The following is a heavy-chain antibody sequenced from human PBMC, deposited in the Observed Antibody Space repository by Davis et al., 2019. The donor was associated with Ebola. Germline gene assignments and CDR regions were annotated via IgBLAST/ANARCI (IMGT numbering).Heavy chain of an antibody. CDR2: ISGSGGST. CDR1: GFTFSSYA. J-gene: IGHJ2*01. CDR3: AKTYCRGGSCYHWYFDL. D-gene: IGHD2-15*01. Sequence: GESLKISCAASGFTFSSYAMSWVRQAPGKGLEWVSAISGSGGSTYYADSVKGRFTISRDNSKNTLYLQMNSLRAEDTAVYYCAKTYCRGGSCYHWYFDLWGRGTLVTVSS. V-gene: IGHV3-23*01.